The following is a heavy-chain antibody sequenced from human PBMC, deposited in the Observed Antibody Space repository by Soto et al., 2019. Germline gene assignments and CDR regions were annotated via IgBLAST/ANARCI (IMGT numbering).Heavy chain of an antibody. D-gene: IGHD5-12*01. Sequence: QVQLVQSGAEVKKPGSSVKVSCKASGGTFSNYPISWVRQAPGQGLEWMGGIIPIFGTVNYAQKFQGRVTSTAAEYTRAAYMELSRLSSEDTAGYYCARGNHRWLQLWYFDLWGRGTLVTVSS. CDR3: ARGNHRWLQLWYFDL. CDR1: GGTFSNYP. CDR2: IIPIFGTV. J-gene: IGHJ2*01. V-gene: IGHV1-69*12.